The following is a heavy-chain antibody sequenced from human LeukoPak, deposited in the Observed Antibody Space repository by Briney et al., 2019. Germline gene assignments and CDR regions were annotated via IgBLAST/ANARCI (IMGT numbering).Heavy chain of an antibody. V-gene: IGHV4-59*08. CDR1: GGSISSYY. Sequence: SETLSLTCTVSGGSISSYYWSWIRQPPGKGLEWIGYIYYSGSTNYNPSLKSRVTISVDTSKNQFSLKLSSVTAADTAVYYCARHPQDLYSSSWYFDYWGQGTLATVSS. D-gene: IGHD6-13*01. J-gene: IGHJ4*02. CDR2: IYYSGST. CDR3: ARHPQDLYSSSWYFDY.